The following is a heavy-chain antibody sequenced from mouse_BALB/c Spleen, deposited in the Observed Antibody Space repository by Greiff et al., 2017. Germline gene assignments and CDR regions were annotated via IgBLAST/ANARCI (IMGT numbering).Heavy chain of an antibody. V-gene: IGHV1-82*01. Sequence: QVQLQQSGPELVKPGASVKISCKASGYAFSSSWMNWVKQRPGQGLEWIGRIYPGDGDTNYNGKFKGKATLTADKSSSTAYMQLSSLTSVDSAVYFCARNDYDGEVPMDYWGQGTSVTVSS. CDR2: IYPGDGDT. J-gene: IGHJ4*01. CDR1: GYAFSSSW. D-gene: IGHD2-4*01. CDR3: ARNDYDGEVPMDY.